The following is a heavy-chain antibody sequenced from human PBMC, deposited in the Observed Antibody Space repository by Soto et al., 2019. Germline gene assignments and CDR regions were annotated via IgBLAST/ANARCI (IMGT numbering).Heavy chain of an antibody. V-gene: IGHV4-59*12. Sequence: SETLSLTCTVSGGSISSYYWSWIRQPPGKGLEWIGYIYYSGSTNYNPSLKSRVTISVDTSKNQFSLKTEDTAVYYCTTDSYITIVTVRFDYWGHGTLVTVSS. CDR2: IYYSGST. CDR3: ITIVTVRFDY. D-gene: IGHD2-2*02. CDR1: GGSISSYY. J-gene: IGHJ4*01.